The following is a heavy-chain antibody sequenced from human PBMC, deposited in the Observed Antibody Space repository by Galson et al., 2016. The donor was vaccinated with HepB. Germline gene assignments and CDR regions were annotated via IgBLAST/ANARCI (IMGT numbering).Heavy chain of an antibody. D-gene: IGHD1-14*01. Sequence: EPLSLTCTVSGGSISSSTYYWGWIRQAPGRGLEWIGNIYYTGSTYYNPSLKSRVTISLDTSKSHFSLRLASVTAADTAVYSCARHASPRGTRWFDPWGQGILVTVSS. CDR1: GGSISSSTYY. CDR2: IYYTGST. J-gene: IGHJ5*02. V-gene: IGHV4-39*01. CDR3: ARHASPRGTRWFDP.